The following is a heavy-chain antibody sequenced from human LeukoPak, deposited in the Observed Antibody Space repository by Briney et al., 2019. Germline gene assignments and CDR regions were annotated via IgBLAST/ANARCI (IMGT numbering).Heavy chain of an antibody. J-gene: IGHJ6*04. CDR1: GGSISSYY. CDR3: ARDPYLSSTDV. Sequence: SETLSLTCTVSGGSISSYYWSWIRQPPGKGLEWIGYIYYSGSTNYNPSLKSRVTISVDTSKNQFSLKLSSVTAADTAAYYCARDPYLSSTDVWGKGTTVTVSS. CDR2: IYYSGST. D-gene: IGHD2/OR15-2a*01. V-gene: IGHV4-59*01.